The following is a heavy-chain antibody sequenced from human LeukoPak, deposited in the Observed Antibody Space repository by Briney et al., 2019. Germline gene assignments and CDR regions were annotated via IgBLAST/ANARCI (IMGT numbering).Heavy chain of an antibody. J-gene: IGHJ5*02. D-gene: IGHD2-2*01. V-gene: IGHV4-59*08. CDR3: ARLTEYCSSTSCSRWFDP. CDR1: HGSINSYY. CDR2: IYYSGST. Sequence: SETLSLTCTVSHGSINSYYWSWIRQPPGKGLEWIGYIYYSGSTNYNPSLKSRVTISLDTSKNQLSLKLSSVTAADTAVYYCARLTEYCSSTSCSRWFDPWGQGTLVTVSS.